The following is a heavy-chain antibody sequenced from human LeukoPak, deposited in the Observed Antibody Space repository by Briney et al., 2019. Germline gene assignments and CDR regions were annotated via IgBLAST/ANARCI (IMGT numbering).Heavy chain of an antibody. CDR1: GITFSSYA. CDR2: ISGXGGST. Sequence: GGSLRLSCAASGITFSSYAMSWVRQAPGKGLEWVSAISGXGGSTYYADSVKGRFTISRDNSKNTLYLQMNSLRAEDTAVYYXXXXXXXXXXXXXXXXXMDVWGQGTTVTVSS. CDR3: XXXXXXXXXXXXXXXXMDV. V-gene: IGHV3-23*01. J-gene: IGHJ6*02.